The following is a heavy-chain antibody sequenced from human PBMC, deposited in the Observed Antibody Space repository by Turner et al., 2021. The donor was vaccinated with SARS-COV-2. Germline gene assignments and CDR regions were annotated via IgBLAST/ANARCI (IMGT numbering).Heavy chain of an antibody. Sequence: QVKLVESGGGVVQPGRSLRLSCEASGFTCSHFGMHWVLQAPGKWLEWVSLIWSDGTNTFYGDSVKGRFTISRDNSKNTLYLQLDSLRGEDTAVYYCARDAYFALGSHSETHGLDDWGQGTTVTVSS. CDR1: GFTCSHFG. CDR3: ARDAYFALGSHSETHGLDD. CDR2: IWSDGTNT. D-gene: IGHD3-10*01. V-gene: IGHV3-33*01. J-gene: IGHJ6*02.